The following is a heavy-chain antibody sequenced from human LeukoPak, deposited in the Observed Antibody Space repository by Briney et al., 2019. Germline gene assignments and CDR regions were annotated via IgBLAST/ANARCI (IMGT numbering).Heavy chain of an antibody. V-gene: IGHV4-34*01. CDR2: INHSGST. Sequence: SETLSLTCAVYGGSFSGYYWSWIRQPPGKGLEWIGEINHSGSTNYNPSLKSRVTISVDTSKNQFSLKLSSVTAADTAVYYCARGYIVGYDFWSGYSRYYFGYWGQGTLVTVSS. J-gene: IGHJ4*02. D-gene: IGHD3-3*01. CDR3: ARGYIVGYDFWSGYSRYYFGY. CDR1: GGSFSGYY.